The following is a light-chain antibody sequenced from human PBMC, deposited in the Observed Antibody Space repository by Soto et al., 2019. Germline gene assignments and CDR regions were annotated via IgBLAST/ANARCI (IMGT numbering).Light chain of an antibody. CDR3: QQYSTYTPRT. CDR1: QSISIW. Sequence: DIPMTQSPSTLSASVGDRVTITCRASQSISIWLAWYQQKPGKAPKILIYKASSLESGVPSRFRGSGSGTEFTLTISSLQPDDFATYYCQQYSTYTPRTFGQGTKVEIK. V-gene: IGKV1-5*03. J-gene: IGKJ1*01. CDR2: KAS.